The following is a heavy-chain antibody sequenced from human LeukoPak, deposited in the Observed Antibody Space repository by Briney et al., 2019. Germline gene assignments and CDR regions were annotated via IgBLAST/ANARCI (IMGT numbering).Heavy chain of an antibody. CDR1: GGSISSYY. J-gene: IGHJ5*02. CDR3: ARDRRVPAAAISNWFDP. Sequence: SETLSLTCTVCGGSISSYYGSWIRQPPGKGLEWFGYIYYSGSTNYNPSLKSRVTISVDTSKNQFSLKLSSVTAADTAVYYCARDRRVPAAAISNWFDPWGQGTLVTVSS. V-gene: IGHV4-59*01. D-gene: IGHD2-2*01. CDR2: IYYSGST.